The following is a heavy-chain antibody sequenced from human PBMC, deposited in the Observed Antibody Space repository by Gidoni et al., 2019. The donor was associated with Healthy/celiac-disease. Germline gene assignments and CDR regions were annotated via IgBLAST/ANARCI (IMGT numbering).Heavy chain of an antibody. CDR3: ARRGSYWPRNWFDP. V-gene: IGHV4-38-2*02. J-gene: IGHJ5*02. D-gene: IGHD3-10*01. CDR2: IYHSGST. Sequence: QVQLQESGPGLVKPSETLSLTCTVSGYSISSGYYWGWIRQPPGKGLEWIGSIYHSGSTYYNPSLKSRVTISVDTSKNQFSLKLSSVTAADTAVYYCARRGSYWPRNWFDPWGQGTLVTVSS. CDR1: GYSISSGYY.